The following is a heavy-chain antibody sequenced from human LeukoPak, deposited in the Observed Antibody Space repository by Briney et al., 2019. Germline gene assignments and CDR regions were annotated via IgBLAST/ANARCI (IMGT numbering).Heavy chain of an antibody. CDR1: GFSFSGHW. CDR3: ARGPSSNWSGLDF. V-gene: IGHV3-74*01. CDR2: ISPTGSTT. D-gene: IGHD6-13*01. Sequence: GGSLRLSCAASGFSFSGHWMHWTRQLPGKGLVWVSRISPTGSTTSYADSVKGRFTVSRDNAKNTLYLQVNNLRAEDTAVYYCARGPSSNWSGLDFWGQGTLLTVSS. J-gene: IGHJ4*02.